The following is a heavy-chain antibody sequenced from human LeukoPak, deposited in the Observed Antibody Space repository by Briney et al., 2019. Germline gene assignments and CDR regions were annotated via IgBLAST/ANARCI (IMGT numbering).Heavy chain of an antibody. CDR3: ARGPGVGTAMVDRPLGY. V-gene: IGHV3-30*02. D-gene: IGHD5-18*01. CDR2: IQYDGSNK. Sequence: GGSLRLSCAASGFTFSSYGMHWVRQAPGKGLEWVAFIQYDGSNKYYADSAKGRFTISRDNSKNTLYLQMNSLRAEDTAVYYCARGPGVGTAMVDRPLGYWGQGTLVTVSS. J-gene: IGHJ4*02. CDR1: GFTFSSYG.